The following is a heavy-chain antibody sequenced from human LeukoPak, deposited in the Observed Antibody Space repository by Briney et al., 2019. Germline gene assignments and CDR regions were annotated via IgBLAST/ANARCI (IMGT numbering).Heavy chain of an antibody. J-gene: IGHJ4*02. CDR1: GFTFSSYG. D-gene: IGHD6-13*01. CDR2: IRSDGSDE. Sequence: GGSLRLSCAASGFTFSSYGMHWVRQAPGKGLEWVAFIRSDGSDEFYADSVKGRFTISRDNSKDTLYLQMNSLRAEDTAVYYCAKVEYTTSWYGVGSLDYWGQGTLVTVSS. CDR3: AKVEYTTSWYGVGSLDY. V-gene: IGHV3-30*02.